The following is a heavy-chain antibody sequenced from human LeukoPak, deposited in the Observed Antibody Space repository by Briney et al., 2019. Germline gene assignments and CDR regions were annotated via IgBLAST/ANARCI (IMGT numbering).Heavy chain of an antibody. CDR2: INHSGST. CDR3: ARGQTVLLWFGELLMYNWFDP. J-gene: IGHJ5*02. Sequence: SETLSLTCAVYGGSFSGYYWSWIRQPPGKGLEWLGEINHSGSTNYNPSLKSRVTISVDTSKNQFSLKLSSVTAADTAVYYCARGQTVLLWFGELLMYNWFDPWGQGTLVTVSS. CDR1: GGSFSGYY. V-gene: IGHV4-34*01. D-gene: IGHD3-10*01.